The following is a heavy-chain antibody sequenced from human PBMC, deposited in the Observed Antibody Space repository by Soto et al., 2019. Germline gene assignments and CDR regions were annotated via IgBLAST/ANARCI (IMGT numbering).Heavy chain of an antibody. CDR3: ARRPIAPITDFDY. J-gene: IGHJ4*02. CDR2: IYHSGST. V-gene: IGHV4-4*02. Sequence: PSETLSLTCAVSGGSISSSNWWSWVRQPPGKGLEWIGEIYHSGSTNYNPSLKSRVTISVDKSKNQFSLKLSSVTAADTAVYYCARRPIAPITDFDYWGQGTLVTVSS. D-gene: IGHD3-22*01. CDR1: GGSISSSNW.